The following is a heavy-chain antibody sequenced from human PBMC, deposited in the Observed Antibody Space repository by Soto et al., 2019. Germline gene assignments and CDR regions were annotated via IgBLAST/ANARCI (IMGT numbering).Heavy chain of an antibody. CDR3: AKDLRTSYCLYYYGMDV. V-gene: IGHV3-23*01. J-gene: IGHJ6*02. D-gene: IGHD2-2*01. CDR2: ISGSGGST. Sequence: GGSLRLSCAASGFTFSSYAMSWVRQAPGKGLEWVSAISGSGGSTYYADSVKGRFTISRDNSKNTLYLQMNSLRAEDTAVYYYAKDLRTSYCLYYYGMDVWGQGTTVTVSS. CDR1: GFTFSSYA.